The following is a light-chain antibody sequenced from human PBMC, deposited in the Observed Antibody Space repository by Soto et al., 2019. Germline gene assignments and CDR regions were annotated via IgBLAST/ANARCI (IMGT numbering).Light chain of an antibody. CDR3: CSYAGAHSKTVV. Sequence: QSALTQPASVSGSPGQSITISCTGTSRDVGSYNLVSWYQQHPGKAPKLMIYEGSKRPSWISNRFSGSKSGNTASLTISGLQAEDEADYYCCSYAGAHSKTVVFGGGTKLTVL. J-gene: IGLJ2*01. V-gene: IGLV2-23*01. CDR2: EGS. CDR1: SRDVGSYNL.